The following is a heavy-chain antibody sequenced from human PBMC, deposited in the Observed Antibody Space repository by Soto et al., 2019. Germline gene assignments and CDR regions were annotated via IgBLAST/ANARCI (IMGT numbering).Heavy chain of an antibody. V-gene: IGHV4-34*01. J-gene: IGHJ6*02. CDR2: INHSGDT. CDR3: ARTGGMDV. Sequence: QVQLQQWGAGLLKPSETLSLTCAVYGGSFSGYYWSWLRQTPEKGLEWIGEINHSGDTKYNPSLESRVTISVDTSKNQFSLKLNSVSAADTAVYYCARTGGMDVWGQGATVTVSS. CDR1: GGSFSGYY.